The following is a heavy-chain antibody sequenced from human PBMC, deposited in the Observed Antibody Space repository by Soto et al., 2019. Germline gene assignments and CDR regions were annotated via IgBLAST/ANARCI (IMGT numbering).Heavy chain of an antibody. D-gene: IGHD3-3*01. J-gene: IGHJ6*03. V-gene: IGHV1-69*13. CDR2: IIPIFGTA. CDR1: GGTFSSYA. Sequence: GASVKVSCKASGGTFSSYAISWVRQAPGQGLEWMGGIIPIFGTANYAQKFQGRVTITADESTSTAYMELSSLRSEDTAVYYCARGPDSGYYDFWRRYYMDVWGKGTTVTVSS. CDR3: ARGPDSGYYDFWRRYYMDV.